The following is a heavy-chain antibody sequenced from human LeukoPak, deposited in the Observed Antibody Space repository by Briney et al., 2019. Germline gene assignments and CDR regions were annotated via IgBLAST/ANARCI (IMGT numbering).Heavy chain of an antibody. CDR2: IYTSGST. Sequence: SETLSLTCTVSGGSISSGSYYWSWIRQPAGKGLEWIGRIYTSGSTTYNPSLKSRVTISVDTSKNQFSLKLSSVTAADTAVYYCARGGTYYDILTGYYPTGMDVWGQGTTVTVSS. CDR1: GGSISSGSYY. V-gene: IGHV4-61*02. D-gene: IGHD3-9*01. J-gene: IGHJ6*02. CDR3: ARGGTYYDILTGYYPTGMDV.